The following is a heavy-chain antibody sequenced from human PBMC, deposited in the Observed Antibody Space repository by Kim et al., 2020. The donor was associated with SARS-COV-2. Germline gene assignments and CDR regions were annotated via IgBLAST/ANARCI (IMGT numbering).Heavy chain of an antibody. D-gene: IGHD5-18*01. CDR2: IYYSGST. Sequence: SETLSLTCTVSGGSISSYYWSWIRQPPGKGLEWIGYIYYSGSTNYNPSLKSRVTISVDTSKNQFSLKLSSVTAADTAVYYCARVGPMATTGDHAFDIWGQGTMVTVSS. V-gene: IGHV4-59*01. J-gene: IGHJ3*02. CDR1: GGSISSYY. CDR3: ARVGPMATTGDHAFDI.